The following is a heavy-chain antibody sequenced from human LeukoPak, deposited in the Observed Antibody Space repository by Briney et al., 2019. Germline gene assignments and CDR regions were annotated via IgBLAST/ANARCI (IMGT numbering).Heavy chain of an antibody. Sequence: ASVKVSCKASGYSFSTHDINWVRQATGQGLEYMGWVNPNSGNTGYAQSFQGRVTMTRDTSTTTAYMELSNLRSDDTAVYHCARGGTMVRGVNALGNYGMDVWGQGTTVTVSS. J-gene: IGHJ6*02. CDR1: GYSFSTHD. CDR2: VNPNSGNT. CDR3: ARGGTMVRGVNALGNYGMDV. D-gene: IGHD3-10*01. V-gene: IGHV1-8*01.